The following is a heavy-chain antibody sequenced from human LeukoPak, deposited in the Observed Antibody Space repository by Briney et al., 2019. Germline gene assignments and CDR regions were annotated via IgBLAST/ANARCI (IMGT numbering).Heavy chain of an antibody. CDR1: GFTFSSCA. CDR2: ISSNGGST. D-gene: IGHD2-2*01. J-gene: IGHJ4*02. V-gene: IGHV3-64D*09. CDR3: VKGYCSSISCFGDY. Sequence: GGSLRLSCSASGFTFSSCAMHWVRQAPGKGLEYVSAISSNGGSTYYADSVKGRFTISRDNSKNTLYLQMSSLRAEDTAVYYCVKGYCSSISCFGDYWGQGTLVTFSS.